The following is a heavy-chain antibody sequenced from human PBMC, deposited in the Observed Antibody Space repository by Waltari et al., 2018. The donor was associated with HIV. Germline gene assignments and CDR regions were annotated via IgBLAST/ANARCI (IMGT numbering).Heavy chain of an antibody. Sequence: EVHLMESGGGLVKPGRSLRLSCRGSGFTFGDSGLSWFRQAPGKGLEWVGFITSEAYGGTAEYAASVTGRFTISREDSKSTAYMQMNRLESEDTGVYFCSRPSGPLHSYGMDVWGQGTTVIVSS. CDR1: GFTFGDSG. CDR2: ITSEAYGGTA. V-gene: IGHV3-49*05. D-gene: IGHD1-26*01. J-gene: IGHJ6*02. CDR3: SRPSGPLHSYGMDV.